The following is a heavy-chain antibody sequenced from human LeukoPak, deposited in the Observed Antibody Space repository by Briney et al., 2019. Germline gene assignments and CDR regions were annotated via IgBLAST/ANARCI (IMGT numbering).Heavy chain of an antibody. CDR3: ARDPPAVSINTYA. J-gene: IGHJ4*02. D-gene: IGHD2-8*01. V-gene: IGHV3-66*01. CDR1: GFTVGNNY. Sequence: GGSLRLSCAASGFTVGNNYMNWVRQAPGKGLEWVSLIFSHGESSYADSVKGRFTISRDNSKNTLYLQMNGLRVEDTAVYYCARDPPAVSINTYAWGQGTLVTVSS. CDR2: IFSHGES.